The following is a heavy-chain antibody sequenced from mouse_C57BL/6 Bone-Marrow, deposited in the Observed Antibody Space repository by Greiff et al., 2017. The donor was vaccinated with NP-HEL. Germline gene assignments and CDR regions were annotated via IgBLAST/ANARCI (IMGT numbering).Heavy chain of an antibody. J-gene: IGHJ3*01. D-gene: IGHD2-2*01. CDR3: ARLMVTTWFAY. CDR2: IYPRSGNT. V-gene: IGHV1-81*01. Sequence: QVQLKQSGAELARPGASVKLSCKASGYTFTSYGISWVKQRTGQGLEWIGEIYPRSGNTYYNEKFKGKATLTADKSSSTAYMELRSLTSEDSAVYFCARLMVTTWFAYWGQGTLVTVSA. CDR1: GYTFTSYG.